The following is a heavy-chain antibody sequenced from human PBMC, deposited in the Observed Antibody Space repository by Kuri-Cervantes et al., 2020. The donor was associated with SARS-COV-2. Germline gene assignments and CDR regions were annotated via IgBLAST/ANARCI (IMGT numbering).Heavy chain of an antibody. V-gene: IGHV3-30*02. D-gene: IGHD2-2*01. CDR3: ASPYCSSTSCYSVIDAFDI. J-gene: IGHJ3*02. CDR1: GFTFSSYG. Sequence: LSLTCAASGFTFSSYGMHWVRQAPGKGLEWVAFIRYDGSNKYYADSVKGRFTISRDNSKNTLYLQMNSLRAEDTAVYYCASPYCSSTSCYSVIDAFDIWGQGTMVTVSS. CDR2: IRYDGSNK.